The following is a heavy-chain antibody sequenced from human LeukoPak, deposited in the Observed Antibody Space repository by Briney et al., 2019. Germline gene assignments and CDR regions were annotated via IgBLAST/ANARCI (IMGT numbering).Heavy chain of an antibody. D-gene: IGHD3-9*01. Sequence: PSETLSLTCAAYGGSFSDYYWSWIRQPPGKGLEWIGEIHPSGSTHYNPSLESRVIISPDTSKKQFSLKLSSVTAADSAAYYCARGTDMSKSGYWGQGTLVTVSS. CDR1: GGSFSDYY. V-gene: IGHV4-34*01. CDR2: IHPSGST. J-gene: IGHJ4*02. CDR3: ARGTDMSKSGY.